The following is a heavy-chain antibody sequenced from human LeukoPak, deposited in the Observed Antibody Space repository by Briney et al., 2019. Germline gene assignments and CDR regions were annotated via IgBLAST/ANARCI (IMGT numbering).Heavy chain of an antibody. Sequence: SETLSLTCAVYGGSLSSYYWTWVRQPPGKGLEWIGEISHSGGANYSPSLKSRVTISLDTSKNQFSLRLTSVTAADTAVYYCVREQDGIVDDAFDIWGQGTMVTVSS. V-gene: IGHV4-34*01. CDR3: VREQDGIVDDAFDI. J-gene: IGHJ3*02. CDR1: GGSLSSYY. D-gene: IGHD1/OR15-1a*01. CDR2: ISHSGGA.